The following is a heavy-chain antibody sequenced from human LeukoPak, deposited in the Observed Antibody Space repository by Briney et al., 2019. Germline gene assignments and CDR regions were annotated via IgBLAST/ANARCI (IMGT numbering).Heavy chain of an antibody. Sequence: GGSLRLSCVVSGFTFSRNWMTWVRQAPGKGLEWVANIKHDGSQKFYGDSVKGRFTISRDNSKNTLYLQMNSLRAEDTAVYYCARDLSGYSSSWFFDYWGQGTLVTVSS. D-gene: IGHD6-13*01. CDR1: GFTFSRNW. CDR2: IKHDGSQK. V-gene: IGHV3-7*01. CDR3: ARDLSGYSSSWFFDY. J-gene: IGHJ4*02.